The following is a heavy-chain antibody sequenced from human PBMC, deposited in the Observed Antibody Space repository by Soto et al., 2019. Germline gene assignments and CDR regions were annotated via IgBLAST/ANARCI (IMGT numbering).Heavy chain of an antibody. D-gene: IGHD4-17*01. CDR2: ISSNSDTI. V-gene: IGHV3-9*02. CDR1: GFTADDYA. J-gene: IGHJ4*02. CDR3: AKDMEWGGMTTIHYFDS. Sequence: EVQLVESGGGLVQPGRSLRLSCVASGFTADDYAMHWVRQAPGKGLEWVSGISSNSDTIDYADSVKGRFTISRDNTKNFLFLQMNRLGPEDTALYYCAKDMEWGGMTTIHYFDSWGQGTLVTVSS.